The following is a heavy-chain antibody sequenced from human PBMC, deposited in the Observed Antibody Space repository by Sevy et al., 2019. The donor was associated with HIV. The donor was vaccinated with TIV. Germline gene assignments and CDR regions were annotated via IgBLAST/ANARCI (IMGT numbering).Heavy chain of an antibody. CDR1: GFTFSNYA. V-gene: IGHV3-23*01. J-gene: IGHJ4*02. Sequence: GGSLRLSCAASGFTFSNYAMTWVRQAPGKGLEWVSGISGSGSSTYYADSVKGRFTFSRDNSKNTVYLQMNSLRAEDTAVYYCAKGRGFSAYDAYDFWGQGTLVTVSS. CDR2: ISGSGSST. CDR3: AKGRGFSAYDAYDF. D-gene: IGHD5-12*01.